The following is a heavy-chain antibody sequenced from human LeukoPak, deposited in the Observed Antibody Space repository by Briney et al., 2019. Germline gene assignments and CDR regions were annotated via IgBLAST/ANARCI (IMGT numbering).Heavy chain of an antibody. CDR2: IIPIFGTA. V-gene: IGHV1-69*05. CDR1: GGTFSSYA. J-gene: IGHJ4*02. D-gene: IGHD3-16*01. CDR3: ARSIMITFGEVYYFDY. Sequence: SVKVSCKASGGTFSSYAISWVRQAPGQGLEWMGGIIPIFGTANYAQKFQGRVTITTDESTSTAYMELSSLRSEDTAVYYCARSIMITFGEVYYFDYWGQGTLVTVSS.